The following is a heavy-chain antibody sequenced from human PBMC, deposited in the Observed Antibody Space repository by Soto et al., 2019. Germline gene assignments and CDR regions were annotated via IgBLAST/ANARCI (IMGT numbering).Heavy chain of an antibody. CDR3: ARITGLVDIVATNHARWAFDI. Sequence: QVQLVQSGAEVKKPGASVKVSCKASGYTFTSYGISWVRQAPGQGLEWMGWISAYNGNTNYAQKLQGRVTMTTDTSTSTAYMELRSPRSDDTAVYYCARITGLVDIVATNHARWAFDIWGQGTMVTVSS. CDR2: ISAYNGNT. D-gene: IGHD5-12*01. CDR1: GYTFTSYG. V-gene: IGHV1-18*01. J-gene: IGHJ3*02.